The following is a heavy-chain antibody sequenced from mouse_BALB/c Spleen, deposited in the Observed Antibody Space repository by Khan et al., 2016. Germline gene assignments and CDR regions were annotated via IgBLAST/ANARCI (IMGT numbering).Heavy chain of an antibody. V-gene: IGHV14-3*02. D-gene: IGHD2-4*01. CDR2: IDPANGNT. Sequence: VQLQQSGAELVKPGASVKLSCTASGFNIKDTYMHWVKQRPEQGLEWIGRIDPANGNTKYDPKFQGKATITADTSSNPAYLQSSSLTSEDTAVEYSARSPYDNDVGFAYWDQGTLVTVSA. CDR3: ARSPYDNDVGFAY. J-gene: IGHJ3*01. CDR1: GFNIKDTY.